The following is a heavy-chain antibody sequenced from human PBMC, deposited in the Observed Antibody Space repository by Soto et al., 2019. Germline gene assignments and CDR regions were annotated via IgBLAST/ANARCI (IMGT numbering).Heavy chain of an antibody. CDR2: ISGSGGST. V-gene: IGHV3-23*01. CDR1: GFTFSSYA. D-gene: IGHD1-26*01. J-gene: IGHJ4*02. Sequence: EMQLLESGGGLVQPGGSLRLSCAASGFTFSSYAMTWVRQAPGKGLEWVSAISGSGGSTYYADSVKGRFTISRDNSTNTLYLQMNSLRAEDTAVYYCAKSNSGSYLYYFDSWGQGTLVTVSS. CDR3: AKSNSGSYLYYFDS.